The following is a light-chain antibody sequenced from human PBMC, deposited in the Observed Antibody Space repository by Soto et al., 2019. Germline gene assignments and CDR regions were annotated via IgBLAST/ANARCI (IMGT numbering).Light chain of an antibody. CDR3: QQLNTYPIT. Sequence: IPVTQSPSSLSASVGDRVSITCRASQGINSFLAWYQQKPGRAPKLLISAASTLQSGVPSRFSGSGSGTDFTLTISSLQPEDFATYYCQQLNTYPITFGQGTRLEIK. CDR1: QGINSF. J-gene: IGKJ5*01. CDR2: AAS. V-gene: IGKV1-9*01.